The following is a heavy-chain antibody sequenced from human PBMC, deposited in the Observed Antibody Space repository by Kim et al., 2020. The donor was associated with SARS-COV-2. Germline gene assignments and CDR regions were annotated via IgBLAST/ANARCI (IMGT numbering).Heavy chain of an antibody. V-gene: IGHV4-34*01. CDR3: ARGVLLWFGESYWGY. J-gene: IGHJ4*02. Sequence: PSLKSRVTISVDTSKNQFSLKLSSVTAADTAVYYCARGVLLWFGESYWGYWGQGTLVTVSS. D-gene: IGHD3-10*01.